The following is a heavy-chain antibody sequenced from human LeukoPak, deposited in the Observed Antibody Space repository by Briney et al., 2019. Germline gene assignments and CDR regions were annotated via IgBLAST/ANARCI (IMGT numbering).Heavy chain of an antibody. CDR2: ISYDGSNK. D-gene: IGHD3-10*01. CDR1: GFTFSSYG. CDR3: AKDGWFRELSASVPSDLDY. Sequence: LAGGSLRLSCADSGFTFSSYGMHWVRQAPGKGLEWVAVISYDGSNKYYADSVKGRFTISRDNSKNTLYLQMNSLRAEDTAVYYCAKDGWFRELSASVPSDLDYWGQGTLVTVSS. V-gene: IGHV3-30*18. J-gene: IGHJ4*02.